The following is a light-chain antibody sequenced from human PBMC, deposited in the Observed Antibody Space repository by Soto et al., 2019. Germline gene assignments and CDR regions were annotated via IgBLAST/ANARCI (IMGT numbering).Light chain of an antibody. V-gene: IGLV2-23*02. CDR1: SSDVGSYNL. Sequence: QSVLTQPASVSGSPGQSITISCTGTSSDVGSYNLVSWYQHHPGKAPKLMIYEVVKRPSGVSNRFSGSKSGNTASLTISGLQAEDEADYYCSSYASSVYVFGTGTKVTVL. CDR3: SSYASSVYV. CDR2: EVV. J-gene: IGLJ1*01.